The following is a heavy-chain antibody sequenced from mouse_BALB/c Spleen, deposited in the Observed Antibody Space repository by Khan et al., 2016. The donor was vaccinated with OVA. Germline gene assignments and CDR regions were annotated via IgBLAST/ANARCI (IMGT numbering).Heavy chain of an antibody. CDR3: TRDQTGNFDY. V-gene: IGHV5-6-4*01. D-gene: IGHD4-1*01. CDR2: ISSGGSYT. CDR1: GFTFSSYT. J-gene: IGHJ2*01. Sequence: EVELVESGGGLVKPGGSLKLSCAASGFTFSSYTMSWVRQTPEKRLEWVATISSGGSYTYYPDSVKGRFTISRDNAKNTLYLQMSSLKSEDTAMYYCTRDQTGNFDYWGQGTTLTVSS.